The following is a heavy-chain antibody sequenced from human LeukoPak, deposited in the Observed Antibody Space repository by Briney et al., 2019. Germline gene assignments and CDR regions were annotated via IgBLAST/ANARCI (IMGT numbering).Heavy chain of an antibody. D-gene: IGHD3-22*01. CDR1: GFTFSSYS. V-gene: IGHV3-21*01. Sequence: PGGSLRLSCAASGFTFSSYSMNWVRQAPGKGLEWVSSISSSSSYIYYADSVKGRFTISRDNAKNSLYLQMNSLRAEDTAAYYCARGGYYDSSGYLRLWYFDLWGRGTLVTVSS. CDR2: ISSSSSYI. CDR3: ARGGYYDSSGYLRLWYFDL. J-gene: IGHJ2*01.